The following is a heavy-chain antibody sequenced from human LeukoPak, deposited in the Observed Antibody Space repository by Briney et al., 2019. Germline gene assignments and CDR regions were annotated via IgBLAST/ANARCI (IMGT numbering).Heavy chain of an antibody. Sequence: SETLSLTCTVSGGSISSSSYYWGWIRQPPGKGLEWIGSIYYSGSTYYNPSLKSRVTISVDTSKNQFSLKLSSVTAADTAVYYCARLRYVWGSYRSPYYYYYYMDVWGKGTTVTVSS. CDR3: ARLRYVWGSYRSPYYYYYYMDV. CDR2: IYYSGST. V-gene: IGHV4-39*07. D-gene: IGHD3-16*02. CDR1: GGSISSSSYY. J-gene: IGHJ6*03.